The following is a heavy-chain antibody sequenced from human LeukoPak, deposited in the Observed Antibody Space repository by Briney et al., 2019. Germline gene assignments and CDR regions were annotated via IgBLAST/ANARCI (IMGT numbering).Heavy chain of an antibody. J-gene: IGHJ4*02. CDR1: GFTFNNYA. D-gene: IGHD6-13*01. CDR3: ARHVDSSWAGCDF. CDR2: ISGFGGST. Sequence: PGGSLRLSCAASGFTFNNYAMNWVRQAPGKGLEWVSGISGFGGSTYYAPSVKGRLTISRDNFGNMLYLHLDSLRADDTAVYYCARHVDSSWAGCDFWGQGTLVTVSS. V-gene: IGHV3-23*01.